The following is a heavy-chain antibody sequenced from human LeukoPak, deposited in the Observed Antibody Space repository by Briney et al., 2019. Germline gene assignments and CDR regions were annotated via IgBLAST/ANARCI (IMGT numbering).Heavy chain of an antibody. CDR1: GGSISSYY. D-gene: IGHD6-13*01. J-gene: IGHJ5*02. CDR2: IYHSGST. CDR3: ARDQGSPSEDWFDP. V-gene: IGHV4-59*12. Sequence: PSETLSLTCTVSGGSISSYYWSWIRQPPGKGLEWIGSIYHSGSTYYNPSLKSRVTISVDTSKNQFSLKLSSVTAADTAVYYCARDQGSPSEDWFDPWGQGTLVTVSS.